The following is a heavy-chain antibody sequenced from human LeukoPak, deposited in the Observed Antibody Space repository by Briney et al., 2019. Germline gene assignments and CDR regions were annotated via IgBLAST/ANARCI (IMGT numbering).Heavy chain of an antibody. CDR3: AKVPRYCSGGTCFGGYFDN. D-gene: IGHD2-15*01. CDR1: GFTFSSYA. Sequence: HPGGSLRLSCAASGFTFSSYAMSWVRQAPGKGLEWVSAISGSGGNTYYADSVKGRLTISRDNSKNTLSLQMNSLRAEDTAEYYCAKVPRYCSGGTCFGGYFDNWGQGALVTVSS. J-gene: IGHJ4*02. CDR2: ISGSGGNT. V-gene: IGHV3-23*01.